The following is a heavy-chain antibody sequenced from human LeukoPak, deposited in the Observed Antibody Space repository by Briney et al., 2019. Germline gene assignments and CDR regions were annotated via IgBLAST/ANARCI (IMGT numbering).Heavy chain of an antibody. V-gene: IGHV3-21*01. J-gene: IGHJ5*02. CDR1: GFTFSSYS. Sequence: SGGSLRLSCAASGFTFSSYSMHWVRQAPGKGLEWVSSISSSSSYIYYADSVKGRFTISRDNAKNSLYLQMNSLRAEDTAVYYCASDSSGWNRNWFDPWGQGTLVTVSS. CDR3: ASDSSGWNRNWFDP. CDR2: ISSSSSYI. D-gene: IGHD6-19*01.